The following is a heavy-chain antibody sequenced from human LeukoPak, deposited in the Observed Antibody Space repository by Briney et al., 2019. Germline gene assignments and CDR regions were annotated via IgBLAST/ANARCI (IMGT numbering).Heavy chain of an antibody. CDR1: GGSFSGYY. CDR2: INHSGST. V-gene: IGHV4-34*01. J-gene: IGHJ4*02. CDR3: ARGAGYGSGSSTTPFDY. D-gene: IGHD3-10*01. Sequence: SETLSLTCAVYGGSFSGYYWSGIRQPPGKRLEWIGEINHSGSTNYNPSLKSRVTISVDTSKNQFSLKLSSVTAADTAVYYCARGAGYGSGSSTTPFDYWGQGTLVTVYS.